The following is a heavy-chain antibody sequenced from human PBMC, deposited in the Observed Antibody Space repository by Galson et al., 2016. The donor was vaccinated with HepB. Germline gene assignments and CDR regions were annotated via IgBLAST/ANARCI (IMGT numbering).Heavy chain of an antibody. CDR2: IDPGDSYT. D-gene: IGHD3-22*01. V-gene: IGHV5-10-1*01. CDR1: GYSFTNYW. CDR3: ARHGKTYHYDTSAYSLYRYFDV. Sequence: QSGAEVKKPGESLRISCQGSGYSFTNYWISWVRQMPGKGLEWMGRIDPGDSYTNYSPSFQGRITMSIDKSLNTAYLQWSSLKASDTAMYYCARHGKTYHYDTSAYSLYRYFDVWGRGTLVTVSS. J-gene: IGHJ2*01.